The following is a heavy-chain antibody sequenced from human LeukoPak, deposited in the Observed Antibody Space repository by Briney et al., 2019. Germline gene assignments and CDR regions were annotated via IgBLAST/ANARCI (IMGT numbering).Heavy chain of an antibody. D-gene: IGHD1-14*01. CDR3: ARHGRACCLDGMGFTSFHYYGMDV. CDR1: GYSFPDHW. CDR2: IFPHYSDT. V-gene: IGHV5-51*01. J-gene: IGHJ6*02. Sequence: GESLKISCKSSGYSFPDHWIGWVRQMPGKGLEWMGIIFPHYSDTKYSPSLQGQVTISVDKSIATAYLQWSSLQASDSAMYYCARHGRACCLDGMGFTSFHYYGMDVWGQGTTVTVSS.